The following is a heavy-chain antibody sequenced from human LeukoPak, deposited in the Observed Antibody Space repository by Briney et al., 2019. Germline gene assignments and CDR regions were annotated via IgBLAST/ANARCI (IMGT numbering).Heavy chain of an antibody. D-gene: IGHD6-19*01. V-gene: IGHV3-21*01. J-gene: IGHJ4*02. CDR2: ISSGSRYI. CDR1: GFTFNSYS. CDR3: ARDIISYSSGCYDY. Sequence: PGGSLRLSCAASGFTFNSYSMNWVRQAPGKGLEWVSSISSGSRYIYYADSVKGRFTISRDNAKNSLYLQMNSLRAEDTAVYYCARDIISYSSGCYDYWGQGTLVTVSS.